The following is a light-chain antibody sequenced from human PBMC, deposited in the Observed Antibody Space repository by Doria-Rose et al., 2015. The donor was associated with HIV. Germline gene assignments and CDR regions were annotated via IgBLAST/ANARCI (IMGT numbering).Light chain of an antibody. J-gene: IGKJ1*01. CDR1: QSISAW. V-gene: IGKV1-39*01. CDR3: QQSHSTPQWT. CDR2: AAS. Sequence: RVTITCRASQSISAWLAWYQQKPGKAPKLLIYAASSLQSGVPSRFSGSGSGTDFTLTISSLQPEDCATYYCQQSHSTPQWTFGQGTKVEI.